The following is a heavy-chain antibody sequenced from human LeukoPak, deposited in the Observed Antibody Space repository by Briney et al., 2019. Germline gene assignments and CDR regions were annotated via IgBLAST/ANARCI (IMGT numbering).Heavy chain of an antibody. CDR3: TRDSPMVRGVIGGYYYYYMDV. V-gene: IGHV3-49*04. D-gene: IGHD3-10*01. CDR2: IRSKAYGGTT. Sequence: GGSLRLSCAASGFTVSSNYMSWVRQAPGKGLEWVGFIRSKAYGGTTEYAASVKGRFIISRDDSKSIAYLQMNSLKTEDTAVYYCTRDSPMVRGVIGGYYYYYMDVWGKGTTVTISS. J-gene: IGHJ6*03. CDR1: GFTVSSNY.